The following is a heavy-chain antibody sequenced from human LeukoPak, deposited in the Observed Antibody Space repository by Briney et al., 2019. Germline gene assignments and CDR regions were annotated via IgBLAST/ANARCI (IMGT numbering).Heavy chain of an antibody. CDR3: ARNSGSYYVGWFDP. CDR1: GGSISSSNW. Sequence: PSGTLSLTCAVSGGSISSSNWWSWVRQPPGKGLEWIGEIYHSGSTYYNPSLKSRVTISVDTSKNQFSLKLSSVTAADTAVYYCARNSGSYYVGWFDPWGQGTLVTVSS. V-gene: IGHV4-4*02. CDR2: IYHSGST. D-gene: IGHD1-26*01. J-gene: IGHJ5*02.